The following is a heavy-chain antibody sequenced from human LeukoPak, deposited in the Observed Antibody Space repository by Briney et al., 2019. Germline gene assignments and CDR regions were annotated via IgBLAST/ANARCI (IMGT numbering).Heavy chain of an antibody. CDR2: ISSSSSTI. D-gene: IGHD1-1*01. CDR3: ARDNSLDQSFVDY. CDR1: GFTFSSYS. Sequence: GGSLRLSCAASGFTFSSYSMNWVRQAPGKGLEWVSYISSSSSTIYYADSVKGRFTISRDNAKNSLYLQMNSLRAEDTAVYYCARDNSLDQSFVDYWGQGTLVTVSS. J-gene: IGHJ4*02. V-gene: IGHV3-48*04.